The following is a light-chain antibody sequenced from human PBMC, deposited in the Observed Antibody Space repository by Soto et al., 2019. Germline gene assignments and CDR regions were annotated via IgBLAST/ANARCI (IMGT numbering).Light chain of an antibody. J-gene: IGLJ2*01. Sequence: QSVLTQPPSVSGAPGQRVTISCTGSSSDIGGCYDVHWYQQHPGRAPKLLIFANSNRPSGVPDRFSGSKSGTSASLAITGLQAEDEADYYCLSFDSSLTVVFGGGTKVTVL. CDR1: SSDIGGCYD. CDR3: LSFDSSLTVV. V-gene: IGLV1-40*01. CDR2: ANS.